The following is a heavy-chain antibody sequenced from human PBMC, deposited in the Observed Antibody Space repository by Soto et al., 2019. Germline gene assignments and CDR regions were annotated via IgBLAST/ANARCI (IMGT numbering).Heavy chain of an antibody. CDR2: INGDGSDT. Sequence: GGSLRLSCAASGFTFSNYWMHWARQAPGKGLVWVSRINGDGSDTVYTDFVKGRFTSPRDNAKNTLYLQMTNMDPADTATYFCAHRTTTVTWWFDPWGQGTLVTVSS. J-gene: IGHJ5*02. CDR3: AHRTTTVTWWFDP. CDR1: GFTFSNYW. D-gene: IGHD4-17*01. V-gene: IGHV3-74*01.